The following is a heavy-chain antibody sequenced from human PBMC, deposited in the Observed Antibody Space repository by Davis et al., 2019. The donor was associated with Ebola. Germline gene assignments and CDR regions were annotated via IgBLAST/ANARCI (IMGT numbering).Heavy chain of an antibody. Sequence: GSLRLSCTVSGGSISSGGYYWSWIRQPPGKGLEWIGYIYYSGSTNYNPSLKSRVTISVDTSKNQFSLKLSSVTAADTAVYYCARVPVVPAASGVDYWGQGTLVTVSS. CDR2: IYYSGST. CDR3: ARVPVVPAASGVDY. V-gene: IGHV4-61*08. D-gene: IGHD2-2*01. J-gene: IGHJ4*02. CDR1: GGSISSGGYY.